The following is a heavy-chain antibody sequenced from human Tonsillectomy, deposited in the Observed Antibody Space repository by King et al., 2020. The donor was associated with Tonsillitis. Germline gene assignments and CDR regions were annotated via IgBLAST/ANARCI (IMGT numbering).Heavy chain of an antibody. Sequence: QLQESGPGLVKPSETLSLTCTVSGYSISSGYYWGWIRQPPGKGLEWIGSIYHSGSTYYNPSLKSRVTISVDTSKNQFYLKLSSVTAADTAVYYCARGPMVRGVILGWGQGTLVTVSS. V-gene: IGHV4-38-2*02. CDR2: IYHSGST. J-gene: IGHJ4*02. D-gene: IGHD3-10*01. CDR3: ARGPMVRGVILG. CDR1: GYSISSGYY.